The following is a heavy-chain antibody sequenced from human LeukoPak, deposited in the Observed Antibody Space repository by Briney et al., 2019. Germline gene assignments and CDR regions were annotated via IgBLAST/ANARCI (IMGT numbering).Heavy chain of an antibody. Sequence: ASVKVSCKASGGTFSSYAISWARQAPGQGLEWMGRIIPILGIVNYAQKFQGRVTITADKSTSTAYMELSSLRSEDTAVYYCARGSMSPYYYDSSGYPSAFQHWGQGTLVTVSS. CDR3: ARGSMSPYYYDSSGYPSAFQH. CDR2: IIPILGIV. V-gene: IGHV1-69*04. J-gene: IGHJ1*01. CDR1: GGTFSSYA. D-gene: IGHD3-22*01.